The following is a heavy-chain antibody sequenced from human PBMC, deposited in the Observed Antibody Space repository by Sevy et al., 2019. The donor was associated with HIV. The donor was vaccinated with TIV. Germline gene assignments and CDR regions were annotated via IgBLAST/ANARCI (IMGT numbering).Heavy chain of an antibody. CDR2: IWNDMTNK. J-gene: IGHJ5*02. CDR3: LRSGGAYDDGFDP. CDR1: GFTLSNYG. Sequence: GGSLRLSCVASGFTLSNYGMHWVRQAPGKGLEWVATIWNDMTNKYYADSAKGRFTISRDNSKKSLSLQMNSLRVDDTAVYYCLRSGGAYDDGFDPWGQGTLVTVSS. D-gene: IGHD3-16*01. V-gene: IGHV3-33*01.